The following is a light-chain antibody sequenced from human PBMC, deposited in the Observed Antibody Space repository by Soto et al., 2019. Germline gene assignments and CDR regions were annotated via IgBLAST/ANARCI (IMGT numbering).Light chain of an antibody. V-gene: IGLV2-14*01. J-gene: IGLJ2*01. CDR3: SSYTSSSTLGV. CDR2: EVS. CDR1: NSDVGGYNY. Sequence: QSALTQPASVSGSPGQSITISCTGTNSDVGGYNYVSWYQQHPDKAPKLMIYEVSNRPSGVSNRFSGSKSGNTASLTISGLQAEDEADYCCSSYTSSSTLGVFGGGTKVTVL.